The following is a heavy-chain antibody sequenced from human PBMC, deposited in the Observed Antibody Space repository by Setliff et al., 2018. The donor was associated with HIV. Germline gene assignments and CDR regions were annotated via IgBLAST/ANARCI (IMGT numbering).Heavy chain of an antibody. CDR2: FNHSGIT. CDR3: ARVPGYSSGASYMDV. D-gene: IGHD6-19*01. Sequence: SETLSLTCAVYGGSFSGYYWSWIRQTPGKGLAWIGEFNHSGITKYNPSLKRRVTISVDTSKNQFSLKLRSVTAADTAVYYCARVPGYSSGASYMDVWGKGTTVTVSS. V-gene: IGHV4-34*01. J-gene: IGHJ6*03. CDR1: GGSFSGYY.